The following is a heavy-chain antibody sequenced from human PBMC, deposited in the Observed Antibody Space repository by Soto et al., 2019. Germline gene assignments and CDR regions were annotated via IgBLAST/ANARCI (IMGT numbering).Heavy chain of an antibody. D-gene: IGHD3-3*01. CDR3: ARDFPPYYDFWSGYHPGY. CDR2: IWYDGSNK. Sequence: PGGSLRLSCAASGFTFRSYGMHWVRQAPGKGLEWVAVIWYDGSNKYYADSVKGRFTISRDNSKNTLYLQMNSLRAEDTAVYYCARDFPPYYDFWSGYHPGYWGQGTLVTVSS. J-gene: IGHJ4*02. CDR1: GFTFRSYG. V-gene: IGHV3-33*01.